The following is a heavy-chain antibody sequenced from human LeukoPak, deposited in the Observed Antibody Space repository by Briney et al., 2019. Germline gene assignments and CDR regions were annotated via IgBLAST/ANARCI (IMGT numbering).Heavy chain of an antibody. Sequence: PSETLSLTCTVSGGSISSYYWSWIRQPPGKGLEWIGYTYYSGSTNYNPSLKSRVTISVDTSKNQFSLKLSSVTAADTAVYYCAGDYIYCGGDCRIFDYWGQGTLVTVSS. J-gene: IGHJ4*02. CDR3: AGDYIYCGGDCRIFDY. D-gene: IGHD2-21*01. CDR2: TYYSGST. V-gene: IGHV4-59*01. CDR1: GGSISSYY.